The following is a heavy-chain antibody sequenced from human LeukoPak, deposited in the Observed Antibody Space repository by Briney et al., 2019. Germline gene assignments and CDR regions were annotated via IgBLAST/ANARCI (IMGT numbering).Heavy chain of an antibody. D-gene: IGHD3-10*01. CDR1: GFTFSSYW. CDR3: ARVRVWFGEFLPFDY. Sequence: GGSLRLSCAASGFTFSSYWMHWVRQAPGKGLVWVSRINSDGSSTSYADSVKGRFTISRDNAKNTQYLQMNSLRAEDTAVYYCARVRVWFGEFLPFDYWGQGTLVTVSS. J-gene: IGHJ4*02. CDR2: INSDGSST. V-gene: IGHV3-74*01.